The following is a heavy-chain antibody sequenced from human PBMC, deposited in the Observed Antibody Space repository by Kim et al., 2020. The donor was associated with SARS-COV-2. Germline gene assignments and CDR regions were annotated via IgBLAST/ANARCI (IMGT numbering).Heavy chain of an antibody. J-gene: IGHJ4*02. Sequence: ASVKVSCKASGYSFTSYGINWVRQAPGQGLEWMGWISAYNGNTNYAQKVQGRVTMTTDTSTSTAYMELRGLRPDDTAVYYCARDVRGVTPIVDYWGQGTLVLVSS. V-gene: IGHV1-18*01. CDR3: ARDVRGVTPIVDY. D-gene: IGHD3-10*01. CDR1: GYSFTSYG. CDR2: ISAYNGNT.